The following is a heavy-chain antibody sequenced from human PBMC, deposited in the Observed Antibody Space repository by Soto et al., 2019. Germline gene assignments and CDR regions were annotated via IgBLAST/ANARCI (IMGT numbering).Heavy chain of an antibody. D-gene: IGHD3-22*01. CDR2: IHHSGST. CDR1: GGSFSGYY. CDR3: ARYGTSDYLHPPWDFDP. J-gene: IGHJ5*02. V-gene: IGHV4-34*01. Sequence: PSETLSLTCAVHGGSFSGYYWSWIRQPPGKGVEWIGEIHHSGSTNYNPSLKSRLTISLDTPKNQFSLELSSVTAADTAIYYFARYGTSDYLHPPWDFDPWRQGTLVTVSS.